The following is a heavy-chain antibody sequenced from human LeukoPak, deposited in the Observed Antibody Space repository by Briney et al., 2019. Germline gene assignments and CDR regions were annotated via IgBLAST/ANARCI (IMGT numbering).Heavy chain of an antibody. CDR3: AKLCSTSCYGSGSLIDY. V-gene: IGHV3-30*18. D-gene: IGHD2-2*01. Sequence: GRSLRLSCAASGFTFSSYGMHWVRQAPGKGLEWVAVISYDGSNKYYADSVKGRFTISRDNSENTLYLQMNSLRAEDTAVYYCAKLCSTSCYGSGSLIDYWGQGTLVTVSS. J-gene: IGHJ4*02. CDR1: GFTFSSYG. CDR2: ISYDGSNK.